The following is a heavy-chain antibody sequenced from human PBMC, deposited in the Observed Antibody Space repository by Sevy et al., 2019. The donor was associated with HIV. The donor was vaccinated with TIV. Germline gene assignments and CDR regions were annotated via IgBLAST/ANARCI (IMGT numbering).Heavy chain of an antibody. CDR2: IYSGGST. V-gene: IGHV3-53*01. CDR1: GFTVSSNY. J-gene: IGHJ6*02. Sequence: GGSLRLSCAASGFTVSSNYMSWVRQAPGKGLEWVSVIYSGGSTYYADSMKGRFTISRDNSKNTLYLQMNSLRAEDTAVYYCAPPAPPGLGNYYGMDVWGQGTTVTVSS. D-gene: IGHD3-10*01. CDR3: APPAPPGLGNYYGMDV.